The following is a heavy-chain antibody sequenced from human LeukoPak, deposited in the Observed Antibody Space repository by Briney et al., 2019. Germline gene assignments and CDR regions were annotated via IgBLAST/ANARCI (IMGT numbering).Heavy chain of an antibody. J-gene: IGHJ6*03. V-gene: IGHV3-21*01. Sequence: GGSLRLSCAASGFTFSSYSMNWVRQAPGKGLEWVSSISSSSSYIYYADSVKGRFTISRDNAKNSLYLQMNSLRAEDTAVYYCARVGYTTSPYYYYYMDVWGKGTTVTVSS. CDR1: GFTFSSYS. CDR2: ISSSSSYI. D-gene: IGHD2-2*01. CDR3: ARVGYTTSPYYYYYMDV.